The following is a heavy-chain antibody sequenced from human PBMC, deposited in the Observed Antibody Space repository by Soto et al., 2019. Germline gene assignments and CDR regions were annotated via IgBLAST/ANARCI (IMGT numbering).Heavy chain of an antibody. Sequence: EVQLVESGGGLVQPGGSLRLSCAASGFTFSSYWMSWVRQAPGKGLEWVANIKPDGSEKYYVDSVKGRFTISRENAKNSLYLQKNSLRAEDTAVYYCARFGGSPSVHYYYYSMDVWGQGTTVTVSS. J-gene: IGHJ6*02. D-gene: IGHD6-6*01. V-gene: IGHV3-7*03. CDR3: ARFGGSPSVHYYYYSMDV. CDR2: IKPDGSEK. CDR1: GFTFSSYW.